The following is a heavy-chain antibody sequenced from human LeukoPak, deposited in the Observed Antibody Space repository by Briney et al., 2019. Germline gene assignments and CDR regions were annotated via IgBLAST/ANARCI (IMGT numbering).Heavy chain of an antibody. V-gene: IGHV4-4*02. Sequence: SETLSLTCSVSIGSISSSKWWSWVRQSPVKGLEWIGEIYLYGTTNYNPSFTSRVTMSVDRSRNQFSLKLTSVTAADTAVYYCARVNGFYDSNPDFNYWGQGTLVTVSS. J-gene: IGHJ4*02. D-gene: IGHD3-3*01. CDR1: IGSISSSKW. CDR2: IYLYGTT. CDR3: ARVNGFYDSNPDFNY.